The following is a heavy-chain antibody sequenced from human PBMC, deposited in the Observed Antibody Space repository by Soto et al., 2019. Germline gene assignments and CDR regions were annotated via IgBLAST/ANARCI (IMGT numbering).Heavy chain of an antibody. D-gene: IGHD2-2*02. V-gene: IGHV3-30*18. CDR3: AKSPNFYCSSPNCYKYYFDY. CDR2: ISSEGSDK. CDR1: GFTFNTYG. J-gene: IGHJ4*02. Sequence: GGSLRLSCAASGFTFNTYGMHWVRQAPGKGLEWVAVISSEGSDKFYADSVKGRFTISRDNSKNALYLQMSSLRPEDTAIYYCAKSPNFYCSSPNCYKYYFDYWGQGTLVTVSS.